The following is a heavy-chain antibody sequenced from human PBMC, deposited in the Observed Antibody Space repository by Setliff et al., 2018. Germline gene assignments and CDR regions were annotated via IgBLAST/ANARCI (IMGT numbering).Heavy chain of an antibody. V-gene: IGHV1-69*05. J-gene: IGHJ6*03. Sequence: SVKVSCKASGGTFSNIGISWVRQAPGQGLEWMGGIIPLFGTTNYAQEFQGRVTITTDESTNTAYMELSSLGSEDTAVYYCVREGVDSRSSTDYRYYMDVWGKGTTVTVSS. D-gene: IGHD3-22*01. CDR3: VREGVDSRSSTDYRYYMDV. CDR2: IIPLFGTT. CDR1: GGTFSNIG.